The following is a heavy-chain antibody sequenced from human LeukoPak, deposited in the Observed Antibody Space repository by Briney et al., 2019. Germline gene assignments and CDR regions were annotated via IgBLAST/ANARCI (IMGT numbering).Heavy chain of an antibody. D-gene: IGHD3-16*02. Sequence: SETLSLTCTVSGGSISSYYWSWIRQPPGKGLEWIGYIYYSGSTNYNPSLKSRVTISVDTSKNQFSLKLSSVTAADTAVYYCARRANYYDYVWGSYRYGYFDHWGQGTLVTVSS. J-gene: IGHJ4*02. CDR2: IYYSGST. V-gene: IGHV4-59*12. CDR1: GGSISSYY. CDR3: ARRANYYDYVWGSYRYGYFDH.